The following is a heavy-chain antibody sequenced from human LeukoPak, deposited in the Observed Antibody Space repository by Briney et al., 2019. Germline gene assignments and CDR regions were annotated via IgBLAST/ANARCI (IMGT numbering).Heavy chain of an antibody. CDR3: AREIVGANYFDY. J-gene: IGHJ4*02. V-gene: IGHV3-23*01. D-gene: IGHD1-26*01. Sequence: GGSLRLSCAASGFTFSILDMSWVRQAPGKGLEWVSAISGNGGRTYYADSVKGRFTISRDNSKNTLYLQMNSLRAEDTAVYYCAREIVGANYFDYWAREPWSPSPQ. CDR2: ISGNGGRT. CDR1: GFTFSILD.